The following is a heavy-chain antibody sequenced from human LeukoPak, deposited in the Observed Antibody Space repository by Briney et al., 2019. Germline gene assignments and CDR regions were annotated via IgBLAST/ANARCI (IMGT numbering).Heavy chain of an antibody. CDR2: ISAYNGNT. CDR3: ARDPTLAARPHYFDY. V-gene: IGHV1-18*01. D-gene: IGHD6-6*01. Sequence: ASVKVSCKASGYTFTSYDISRVRQAPGQGLEWMGWISAYNGNTNYAQKLQGRVTMTTDTSTSTAYMELRSLRSDDTAVYYCARDPTLAARPHYFDYWGQGTLVTVSS. J-gene: IGHJ4*02. CDR1: GYTFTSYD.